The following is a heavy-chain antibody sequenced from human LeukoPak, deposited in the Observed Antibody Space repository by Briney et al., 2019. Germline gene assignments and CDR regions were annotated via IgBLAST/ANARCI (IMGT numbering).Heavy chain of an antibody. D-gene: IGHD2-15*01. CDR3: ARDDCSGGSCYLPSGYFDL. CDR1: GGSISSYY. CDR2: IYYSGNT. Sequence: PLETLSLTCTVSGGSISSYYWSWIRQPPGKGLEWIGYIYYSGNTNYNPSLKSRVTISVDTSKNQFSLKLSSVTAADTAVYYCARDDCSGGSCYLPSGYFDLWGRGTLVTVSS. J-gene: IGHJ2*01. V-gene: IGHV4-59*01.